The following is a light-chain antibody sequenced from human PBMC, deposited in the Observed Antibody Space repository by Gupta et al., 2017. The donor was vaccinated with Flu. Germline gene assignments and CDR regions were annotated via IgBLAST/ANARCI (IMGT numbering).Light chain of an antibody. CDR2: TNN. CDR1: SSNIGSNT. CDR3: AAWDDSLNGYV. J-gene: IGLJ1*01. V-gene: IGLV1-44*01. Sequence: QSVLTQPPSASETPGQRVTISCSGSSSNIGSNTVNWNQQLPGTAPKVLIYTNNQRPSGVPDRFSGSKSGTSASLAISGLQSEDEADYYCAAWDDSLNGYVFGTGTKVTVL.